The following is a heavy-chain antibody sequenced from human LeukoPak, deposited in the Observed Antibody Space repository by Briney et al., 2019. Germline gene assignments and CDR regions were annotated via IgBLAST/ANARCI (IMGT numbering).Heavy chain of an antibody. CDR3: ARSYTVYYDILTGYYTEWYFDY. CDR2: ISSSSSYI. V-gene: IGHV3-21*01. D-gene: IGHD3-9*01. J-gene: IGHJ4*02. Sequence: GGSLRLSCAASGFTFSSYSMNWVRQAPGKGLEWVSSISSSSSYIYYADSVKGRFTISRDNAKNSLYLQMNSLRAEDTAVYYRARSYTVYYDILTGYYTEWYFDYWGQGTLVTVSS. CDR1: GFTFSSYS.